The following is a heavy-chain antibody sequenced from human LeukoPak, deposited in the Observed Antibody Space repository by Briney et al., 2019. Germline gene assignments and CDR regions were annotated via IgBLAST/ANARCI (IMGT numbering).Heavy chain of an antibody. D-gene: IGHD2-15*01. CDR1: GFTFSSRG. V-gene: IGHV3-23*01. CDR3: AKASDLYRSGDTYYRLYFFDD. CDR2: ISGSGGST. Sequence: GGSLRLSCAASGFTFSSRGMRWVRQAPGKGLEWVSAISGSGGSTYYADSVKGRSTISRDNSKNTLYLQMNRLSLEDTAIYYCAKASDLYRSGDTYYRLYFFDDWGQGTLVTVSS. J-gene: IGHJ4*02.